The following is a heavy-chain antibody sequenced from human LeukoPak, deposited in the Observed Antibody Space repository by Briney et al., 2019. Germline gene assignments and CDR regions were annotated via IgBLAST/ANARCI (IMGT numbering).Heavy chain of an antibody. CDR3: ASSYYYDSSGYYHDAFDI. Sequence: GASVKVSCKASGYTFTGYYMHWVRQAPGQGLEWMGWINPNSGGTNYAQKFQGRVTMTRDTSISTAYMELSRLRSDDTAVYYCASSYYYDSSGYYHDAFDIWGQGTMVTVSS. J-gene: IGHJ3*02. V-gene: IGHV1-2*02. D-gene: IGHD3-22*01. CDR2: INPNSGGT. CDR1: GYTFTGYY.